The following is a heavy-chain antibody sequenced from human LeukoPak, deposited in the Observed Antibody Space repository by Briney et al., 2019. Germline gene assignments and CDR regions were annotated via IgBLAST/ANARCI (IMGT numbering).Heavy chain of an antibody. V-gene: IGHV3-48*03. Sequence: GGSLRLSCAASGFSFSSYEMNWVRQAPGKGLEWISYISASGTLTHYADSVKGRLTISRDNSKNTLYLQMNSLRAEDTAVYYCARGYRSSGYYYYYYYYMDVWGKGTTVTISS. CDR1: GFSFSSYE. D-gene: IGHD6-13*01. CDR3: ARGYRSSGYYYYYYYYMDV. CDR2: ISASGTLT. J-gene: IGHJ6*03.